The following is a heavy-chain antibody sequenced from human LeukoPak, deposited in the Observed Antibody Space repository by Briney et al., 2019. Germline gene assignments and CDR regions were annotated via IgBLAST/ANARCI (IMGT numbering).Heavy chain of an antibody. CDR1: GYTFTGPY. D-gene: IGHD2-8*01. V-gene: IGHV1-2*02. J-gene: IGHJ4*02. CDR2: INPNSGGT. CDR3: ARVEYCTKGVCINFDL. Sequence: ASLKVSCKASGYTFTGPYIHWMRQAPGQGLEWMGWINPNSGGTKYAQRFQGRVTETRDTFTSTAYLELSGLRADDTAAYYCARVEYCTKGVCINFDLWGQGTLVTVSS.